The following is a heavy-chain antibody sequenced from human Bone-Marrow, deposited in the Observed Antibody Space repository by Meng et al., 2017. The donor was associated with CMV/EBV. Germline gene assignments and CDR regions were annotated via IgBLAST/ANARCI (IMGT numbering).Heavy chain of an antibody. Sequence: GESLKISCKGSGCGFTSYWIGWVRQMPGKGLEWMGIIYPGDSDTRYSPSFQGQVTISADKSISTAYLQWSSLKASDTAMYYCARHPRLWLDGMDVWGQGTTVTVSS. V-gene: IGHV5-51*01. D-gene: IGHD5-18*01. J-gene: IGHJ6*02. CDR3: ARHPRLWLDGMDV. CDR2: IYPGDSDT. CDR1: GCGFTSYW.